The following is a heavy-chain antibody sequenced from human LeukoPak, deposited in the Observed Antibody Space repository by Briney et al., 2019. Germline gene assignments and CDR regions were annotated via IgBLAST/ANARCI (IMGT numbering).Heavy chain of an antibody. CDR2: MNPNSGNT. CDR1: GYTFTSYD. V-gene: IGHV1-8*01. D-gene: IGHD2-2*01. J-gene: IGHJ5*02. CDR3: ATSSGSCSSTSCYVDGFDP. Sequence: ASVKVSCKASGYTFTSYDINWVRQATGQGLEWMGWMNPNSGNTDYAQKFQGRVTMTRNTSISTAYMELSSLRSEDTAVYYCATSSGSCSSTSCYVDGFDPWGQGTLVTVSS.